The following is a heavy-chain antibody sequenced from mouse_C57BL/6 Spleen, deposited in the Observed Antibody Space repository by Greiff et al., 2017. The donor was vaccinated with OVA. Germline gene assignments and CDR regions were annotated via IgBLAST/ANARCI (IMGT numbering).Heavy chain of an antibody. CDR3: ARGPYYYGSTSWFAY. CDR1: GYTFTDYN. CDR2: INPNNGGT. D-gene: IGHD1-1*01. Sequence: EVKLVESGPELVKPGASVKIPCKASGYTFTDYNMDWVKQSHGKSLEWIGDINPNNGGTIYNQKFKGKATLTVDKSSSTAYMGLRSLTSEDTAVYYCARGPYYYGSTSWFAYWGQGTLVTVSA. V-gene: IGHV1-18*01. J-gene: IGHJ3*01.